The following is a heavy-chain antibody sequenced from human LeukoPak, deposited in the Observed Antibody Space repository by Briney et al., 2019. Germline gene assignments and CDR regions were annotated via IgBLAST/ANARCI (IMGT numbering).Heavy chain of an antibody. CDR3: ARVPLVGEFCDY. D-gene: IGHD3-10*01. CDR1: GFTFSSYA. CDR2: ITSSGAAT. V-gene: IGHV3-23*01. Sequence: QPGGSLRLSCAASGFTFSSYAMSWVRQAPGKGLEWVSSITSSGAATYYADSVKGRFTISRDNSDNTLYLQMNSLRAEDTALYYCARVPLVGEFCDYWSRGTLVTVSS. J-gene: IGHJ4*02.